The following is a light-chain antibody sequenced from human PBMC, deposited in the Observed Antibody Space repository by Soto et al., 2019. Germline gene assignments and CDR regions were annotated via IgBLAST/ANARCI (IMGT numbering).Light chain of an antibody. Sequence: EIVMTQSPATLSVSPGERATLSCRASQSVSSNLAWYQQKPGQAPRLLIYGASIRATGVPATFSGSGSGTEFTLSISSLQSEHLGVYYCQQDSSWPLTFGGGTKV. CDR1: QSVSSN. J-gene: IGKJ4*01. CDR3: QQDSSWPLT. V-gene: IGKV3-15*01. CDR2: GAS.